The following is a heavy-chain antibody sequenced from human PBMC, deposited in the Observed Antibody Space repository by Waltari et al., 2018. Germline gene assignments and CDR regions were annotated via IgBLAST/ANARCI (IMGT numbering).Heavy chain of an antibody. CDR3: ARGYWGGNPYHYDMDV. V-gene: IGHV1-8*01. CDR2: MNPNSGSA. J-gene: IGHJ6*02. Sequence: QVQLVQSGAEVKIPGASVKVPCKSSGYIITNYDITWVRQATGQGRQWMGWMNPNSGSAGQAETFYGRVTFTRSTSINTAYMELTGLTSEDTAIYYCARGYWGGNPYHYDMDVWGQGTTVTVSS. CDR1: GYIITNYD. D-gene: IGHD3-10*01.